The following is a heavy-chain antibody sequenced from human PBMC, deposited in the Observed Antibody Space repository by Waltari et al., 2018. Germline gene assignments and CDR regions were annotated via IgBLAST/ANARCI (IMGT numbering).Heavy chain of an antibody. Sequence: QVQLQQWGAGLLKPSETLSLSCTIYGGSFSGYSWSWIRQPPRKGLEWIGEINHSGSTHYNPSLKSRVTISVDTSKNQFSLKLSSVTAADTAVYYCARVWFGEFPYYYYYMDVWGKGTTVTVSS. D-gene: IGHD3-10*01. CDR3: ARVWFGEFPYYYYYMDV. CDR2: INHSGST. J-gene: IGHJ6*03. V-gene: IGHV4-34*01. CDR1: GGSFSGYS.